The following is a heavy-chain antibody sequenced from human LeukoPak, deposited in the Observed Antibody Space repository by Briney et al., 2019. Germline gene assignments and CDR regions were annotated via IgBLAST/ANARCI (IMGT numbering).Heavy chain of an antibody. V-gene: IGHV3-9*01. Sequence: GGSLRLSCAASGFTCDDYAMHWVRQAPGKGLEGVSGISWKSGSIGYADSVKARFTFSRDSAKNSLDLPMNSLRAEDTALNYCAKVIGGGVAAILDYWGQGTLVTVSS. CDR2: ISWKSGSI. CDR1: GFTCDDYA. D-gene: IGHD2-15*01. CDR3: AKVIGGGVAAILDY. J-gene: IGHJ4*02.